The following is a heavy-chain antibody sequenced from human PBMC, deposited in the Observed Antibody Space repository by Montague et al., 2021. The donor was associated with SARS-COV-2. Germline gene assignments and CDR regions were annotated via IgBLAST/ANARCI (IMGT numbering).Heavy chain of an antibody. CDR2: IYCTGST. CDR1: GGSISSSSYY. Sequence: SETLSLTCTVSGGSISSSSYYWGWIRQPPGKGLEWIGSIYCTGSTYYNPSLKSRVTISVDTSKNQFSLKLSSVTAADTAVYYCARDTRIAMLVVVTRYGLDVGGQGTTVTVSS. CDR3: ARDTRIAMLVVVTRYGLDV. D-gene: IGHD3-22*01. V-gene: IGHV4-39*07. J-gene: IGHJ6*02.